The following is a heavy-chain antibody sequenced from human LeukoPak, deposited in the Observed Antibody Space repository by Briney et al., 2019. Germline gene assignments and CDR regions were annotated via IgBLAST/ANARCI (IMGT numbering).Heavy chain of an antibody. CDR3: ARLGEQWLVYAFDI. V-gene: IGHV3-33*01. D-gene: IGHD6-19*01. CDR1: GFTFSSYG. J-gene: IGHJ3*02. Sequence: TGGSLRLSCAASGFTFSSYGMHWVRQAPGKGLEWVAVIWYDGSNKYYADSVKGRFTISRDNSKNTLYLQMNSLRAEDTAVYYCARLGEQWLVYAFDIWGQGTMVTVSS. CDR2: IWYDGSNK.